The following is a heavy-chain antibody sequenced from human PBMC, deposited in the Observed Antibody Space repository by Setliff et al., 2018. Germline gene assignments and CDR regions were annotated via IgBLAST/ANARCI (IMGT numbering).Heavy chain of an antibody. CDR1: GYSIRSGYY. D-gene: IGHD3-9*01. CDR2: ISHSGST. Sequence: SETLSLTCAVSGYSIRSGYYWGWIRQPPGRGLEWIGIISHSGSTDYNPSLKSRVTMSVDTSKNQFSLKLSSVTAADTAVYYCARERYFDWFFEDWGHGTLVTVSS. J-gene: IGHJ4*01. V-gene: IGHV4-38-2*02. CDR3: ARERYFDWFFED.